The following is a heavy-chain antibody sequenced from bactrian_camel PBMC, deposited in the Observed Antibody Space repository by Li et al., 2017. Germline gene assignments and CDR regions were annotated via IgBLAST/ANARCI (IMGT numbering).Heavy chain of an antibody. CDR2: IDSGGSK. D-gene: IGHD6*01. CDR3: ATDDDSGGDGSWTSFEYNY. Sequence: HVQLVESGGGLVQPGGSLTLSCVRSGYISKSGCMAWFRQVPGKEREKVARIDSGGSKRYIDSVKGRFAISKDNNKNTLYLQMNSLKPEDTAVYHCATDDDSGGDGSWTSFEYNYWGQGTQVTVS. V-gene: IGHV3S53*01. J-gene: IGHJ4*01. CDR1: GYISKSGC.